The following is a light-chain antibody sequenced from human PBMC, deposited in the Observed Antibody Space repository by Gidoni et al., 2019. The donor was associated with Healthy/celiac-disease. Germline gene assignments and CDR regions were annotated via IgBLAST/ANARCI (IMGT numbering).Light chain of an antibody. Sequence: SSELTQDTAVSVALGQTVRITCQGDSLRSYYASWYQQKPGQAPVLVIYGKNNRPSGLPDRFSGSSSGNTASLTITGAQAEDEADYYCNSRDSSGNHWVFGGGTKLTVL. CDR1: SLRSYY. J-gene: IGLJ3*02. CDR3: NSRDSSGNHWV. CDR2: GKN. V-gene: IGLV3-19*01.